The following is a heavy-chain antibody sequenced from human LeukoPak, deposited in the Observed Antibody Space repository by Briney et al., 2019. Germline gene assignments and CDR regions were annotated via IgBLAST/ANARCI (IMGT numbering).Heavy chain of an antibody. Sequence: ASVKVSCKASGYTFTSYDINWVRQATGQGLEWMGWINAGNGNTKYSQEFQGRVTITRDTSASTAYMELSSLRSEDMAVYYCARATIFGVVIDYWGQGTLVTVSS. D-gene: IGHD3-3*01. CDR3: ARATIFGVVIDY. J-gene: IGHJ4*02. V-gene: IGHV1-3*03. CDR1: GYTFTSYD. CDR2: INAGNGNT.